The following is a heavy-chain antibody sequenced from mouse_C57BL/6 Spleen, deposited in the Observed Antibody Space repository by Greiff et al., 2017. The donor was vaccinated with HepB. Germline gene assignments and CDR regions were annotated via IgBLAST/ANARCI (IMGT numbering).Heavy chain of an antibody. CDR2: IYPGSGST. CDR3: AREDDYDEGDYFDY. J-gene: IGHJ2*01. D-gene: IGHD2-4*01. Sequence: QVQLQQPGAELVKPGASVKMSCKASGYTFTSYWITWVKQRPGQGLEWIGDIYPGSGSTNYNEKFKSKATLTVDTSSSTAYMQLSSLTSEDSAVYYCAREDDYDEGDYFDYWGQGTTLTVSS. CDR1: GYTFTSYW. V-gene: IGHV1-55*01.